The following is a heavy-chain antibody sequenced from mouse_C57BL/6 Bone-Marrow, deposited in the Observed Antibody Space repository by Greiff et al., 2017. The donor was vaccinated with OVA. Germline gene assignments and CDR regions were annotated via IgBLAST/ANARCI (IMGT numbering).Heavy chain of an antibody. D-gene: IGHD2-4*01. CDR2: IYPGSGST. V-gene: IGHV1-55*01. CDR1: GYTFTSYW. Sequence: QVQLQQPGAELVKPGASVKMSCKASGYTFTSYWITWVKQRPGQGLEWIGDIYPGSGSTNYNEKFKSKATLTVDTSSSTAYMQLSSLTSEDSAVYYCARWVFDDYDVWFAYWGQGTLVTVSA. CDR3: ARWVFDDYDVWFAY. J-gene: IGHJ3*01.